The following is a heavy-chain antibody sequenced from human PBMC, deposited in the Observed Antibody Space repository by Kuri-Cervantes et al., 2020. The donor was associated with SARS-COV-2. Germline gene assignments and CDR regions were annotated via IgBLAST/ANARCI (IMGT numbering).Heavy chain of an antibody. CDR3: ARRGEYQLLYILDY. V-gene: IGHV1-8*03. D-gene: IGHD2-2*02. Sequence: GGSLRLSCKASGYTFTSYDINWVRQATGQGLEWMGWMNPNSGNTGYAQKFQGRVTITRNTSISTAYIELSSLRSEDTAVYYCARRGEYQLLYILDYWGQGTLVTVSS. CDR2: MNPNSGNT. J-gene: IGHJ4*02. CDR1: GYTFTSYD.